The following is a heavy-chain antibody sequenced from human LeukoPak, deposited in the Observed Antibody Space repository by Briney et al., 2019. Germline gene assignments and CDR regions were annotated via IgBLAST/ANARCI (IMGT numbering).Heavy chain of an antibody. CDR2: ISYDGSNK. J-gene: IGHJ6*02. Sequence: PGRSLRLSCAASGFTFSSYAMHWVRQAPGKGLEWVAVISYDGSNKYYADSVKGRFTISRDNSKNTLYLQMNSLRAEDTAVYYCAGELDYYGMDGWGQGTTVTVSS. V-gene: IGHV3-30-3*01. CDR1: GFTFSSYA. D-gene: IGHD1-1*01. CDR3: AGELDYYGMDG.